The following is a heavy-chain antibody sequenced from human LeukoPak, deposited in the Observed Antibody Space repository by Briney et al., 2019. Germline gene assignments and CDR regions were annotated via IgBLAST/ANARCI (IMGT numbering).Heavy chain of an antibody. V-gene: IGHV1-69*04. D-gene: IGHD3-10*01. CDR3: ATGDYYGSGSYFDY. CDR2: IIPILGIA. Sequence: ASVKVSCKASGGTFSSYAISWVRQAPGQGLEWMGRIIPILGIANYAQKFQGRVTITADKSTSTAYMELSSLRSEDTAVYYCATGDYYGSGSYFDYWGQGTLVTVSS. J-gene: IGHJ4*02. CDR1: GGTFSSYA.